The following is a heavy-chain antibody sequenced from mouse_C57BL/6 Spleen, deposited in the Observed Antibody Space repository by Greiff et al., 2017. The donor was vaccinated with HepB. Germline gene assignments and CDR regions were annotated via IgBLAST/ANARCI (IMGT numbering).Heavy chain of an antibody. V-gene: IGHV1-19*01. Sequence: VQLQQSGPVLVKPGASVKMSCKASGYTFTDYYMNWVKQSHGKSLEWIGVFNPYNGGTSYNQKFKGKATLTVDKSSSTAYMELNSLTSEDSAVYYCARRTAQAAWFAYWGQGTLVTVSA. CDR3: ARRTAQAAWFAY. CDR1: GYTFTDYY. J-gene: IGHJ3*01. CDR2: FNPYNGGT. D-gene: IGHD3-2*02.